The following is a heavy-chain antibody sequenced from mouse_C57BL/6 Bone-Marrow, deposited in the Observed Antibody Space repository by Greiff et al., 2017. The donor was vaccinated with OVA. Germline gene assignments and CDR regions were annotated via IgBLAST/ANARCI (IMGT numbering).Heavy chain of an antibody. V-gene: IGHV1-55*01. CDR3: ARSIVITTYY. CDR2: IYPGSGST. J-gene: IGHJ2*01. CDR1: GYTFTSYW. Sequence: VQLQQPGAELVKPGASVKMSCKASGYTFTSYWINWVKQRPGQGLEWIGDIYPGSGSTKYNEKFKRKATMTVDTSSSTAYMQLSSLTSEDSAVYYCARSIVITTYYWGQGTTLTVSS. D-gene: IGHD1-1*01.